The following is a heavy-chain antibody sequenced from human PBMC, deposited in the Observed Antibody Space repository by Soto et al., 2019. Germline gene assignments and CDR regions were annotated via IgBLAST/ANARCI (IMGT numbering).Heavy chain of an antibody. D-gene: IGHD2-21*02. CDR3: ARIRGYGGNSGGFDY. V-gene: IGHV2-26*01. Sequence: QVTLKESGPVLVKPTETLTLTCTVSGFSLSNARMGVSWIRQPPGKALEWLAHIFSNDEKYYSTSLKSRLTISKDTSKSQVVLTMTNMDPVDTATYYCARIRGYGGNSGGFDYWGQGTLVTVSS. J-gene: IGHJ4*02. CDR1: GFSLSNARMG. CDR2: IFSNDEK.